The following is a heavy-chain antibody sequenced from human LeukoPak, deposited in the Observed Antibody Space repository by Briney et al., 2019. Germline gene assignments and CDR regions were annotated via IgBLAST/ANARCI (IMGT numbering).Heavy chain of an antibody. CDR2: SDPHQT. CDR3: ASILYGYGLDV. CDR1: GYTLINLS. V-gene: IGHV1-24*01. D-gene: IGHD2/OR15-2a*01. J-gene: IGHJ6*04. Sequence: ASVKVSCKVSGYTLINLSMHWVRQAPGKGLEWMGSSDPHQTNYARDFQGRLTMTEDTSADTAYMELSSPRSEDTAVYYCASILYGYGLDVWGKGTTVTVSS.